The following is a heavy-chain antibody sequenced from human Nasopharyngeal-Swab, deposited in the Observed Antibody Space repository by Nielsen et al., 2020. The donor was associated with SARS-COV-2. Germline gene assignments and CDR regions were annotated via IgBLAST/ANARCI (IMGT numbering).Heavy chain of an antibody. CDR3: AKDHYYGSGSPHY. CDR1: GFIFSSYG. J-gene: IGHJ4*02. Sequence: GESLKISCAASGFIFSSYGMHWVRQAPGKGLEWVAVISYDGSNKYYADSVKGRFTISRDNSKNTLYLQMNSLRAEDTAVYYCAKDHYYGSGSPHYWGQGTLVTVSS. D-gene: IGHD3-10*01. V-gene: IGHV3-30*18. CDR2: ISYDGSNK.